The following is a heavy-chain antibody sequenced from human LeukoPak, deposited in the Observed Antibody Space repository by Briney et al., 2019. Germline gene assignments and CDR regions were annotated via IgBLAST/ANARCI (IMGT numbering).Heavy chain of an antibody. V-gene: IGHV4-34*01. CDR3: APLYSSSSIWFDP. CDR1: GGSFSGYY. CDR2: INHSGST. D-gene: IGHD6-6*01. J-gene: IGHJ5*02. Sequence: SETLSLTCAVYGGSFSGYYWSWIRQPPGKGLEWIGEINHSGSTNYNPSLKSRVTISVDTSKNQFSLKLSSVTAADTAVYYCAPLYSSSSIWFDPWGQGTLVTVSS.